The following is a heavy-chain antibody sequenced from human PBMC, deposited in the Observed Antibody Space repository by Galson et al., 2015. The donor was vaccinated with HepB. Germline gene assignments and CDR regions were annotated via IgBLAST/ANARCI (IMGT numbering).Heavy chain of an antibody. D-gene: IGHD3/OR15-3a*01. J-gene: IGHJ3*01. CDR3: AKGDKLGWSTHDAFHV. Sequence: SLRLSCAASGFRFGLYGMNWVRQVPGKGLVWVAVISYDGTQKHYGDSVKGRFIISRDNSKNTLSLEMNSLRPEDTAIYYCAKGDKLGWSTHDAFHVWGPGTMVTVSS. V-gene: IGHV3-30*18. CDR1: GFRFGLYG. CDR2: ISYDGTQK.